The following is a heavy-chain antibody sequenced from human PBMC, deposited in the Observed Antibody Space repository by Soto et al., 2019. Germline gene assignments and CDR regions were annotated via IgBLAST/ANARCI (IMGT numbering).Heavy chain of an antibody. CDR3: AKGMSIAARPLGYYYYGMDV. V-gene: IGHV3-23*01. J-gene: IGHJ6*02. CDR2: ISGSGGST. D-gene: IGHD6-6*01. CDR1: GFTFSSYA. Sequence: GGSLRLSCAASGFTFSSYAMSWVLHAPGKGLEWVSAISGSGGSTYYADSVKGRFTISRDNSKNTLYLQMNSLRAEDTAVYYCAKGMSIAARPLGYYYYGMDVWGQGTTVTVSS.